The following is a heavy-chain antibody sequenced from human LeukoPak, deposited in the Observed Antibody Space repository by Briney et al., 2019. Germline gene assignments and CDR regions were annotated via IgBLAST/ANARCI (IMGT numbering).Heavy chain of an antibody. J-gene: IGHJ5*02. CDR2: IIPIFGTA. D-gene: IGHD2-2*01. Sequence: EASVKVSCKASGGTFSSYAISWVRQAPGQGLEWMGGIIPIFGTANYAQKFQGRVTIPADESTSTAYMELSSLRSEDTAVYYCARAPECSSTSCPDWFDPWGQGTLVTVSS. CDR3: ARAPECSSTSCPDWFDP. CDR1: GGTFSSYA. V-gene: IGHV1-69*13.